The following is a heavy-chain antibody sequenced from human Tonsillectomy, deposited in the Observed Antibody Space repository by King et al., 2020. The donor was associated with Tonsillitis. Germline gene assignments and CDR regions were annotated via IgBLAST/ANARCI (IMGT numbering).Heavy chain of an antibody. V-gene: IGHV4-30-4*07. CDR3: AAEQFCDYCGGDCDAFDI. D-gene: IGHD2-21*02. J-gene: IGHJ3*02. Sequence: QLQESGPGLVKPSQTLSLPCPVFGGPISSGGYSWTWIRQPPGKRLEWIGYIYHSGSTFYNPSLKSRVTISVDTSKNQFSLRLTSVTAADTAVYYCAAEQFCDYCGGDCDAFDIWGQGTLVTVTS. CDR1: GGPISSGGYS. CDR2: IYHSGST.